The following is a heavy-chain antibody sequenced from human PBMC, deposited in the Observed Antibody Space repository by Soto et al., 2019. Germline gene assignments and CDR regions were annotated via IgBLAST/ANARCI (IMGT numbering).Heavy chain of an antibody. D-gene: IGHD3-10*01. Sequence: EVQLVETGGGLIQPGGSLRLSCAASGFSVRTNYMSWVRQAPGKGQEWVSVFESGGRIYYADSVKGHFIISSDNAKNTLYLPMNSLRVEDTAVYYCARAGVTPNFFDYWGQGTLVTVSS. CDR1: GFSVRTNY. CDR3: ARAGVTPNFFDY. CDR2: FESGGRI. V-gene: IGHV3-53*02. J-gene: IGHJ4*02.